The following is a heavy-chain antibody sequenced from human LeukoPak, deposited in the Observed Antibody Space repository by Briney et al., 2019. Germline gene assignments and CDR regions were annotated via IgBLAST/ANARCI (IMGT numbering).Heavy chain of an antibody. CDR1: GFTFSYYS. CDR2: IRYDGSNK. CDR3: AKSEDSGYDPGAFDY. V-gene: IGHV3-30*02. D-gene: IGHD5-12*01. J-gene: IGHJ4*02. Sequence: PGGSLRLSCAASGFTFSYYSMTWVRQAPGKGLEWVAFIRYDGSNKYYADSVKGRFTISRDNSKNTLYLQMNSLRAEDTAVYYCAKSEDSGYDPGAFDYWGQGTLVTVSS.